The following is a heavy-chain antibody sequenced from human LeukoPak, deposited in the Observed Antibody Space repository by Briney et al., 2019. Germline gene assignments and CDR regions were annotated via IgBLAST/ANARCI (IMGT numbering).Heavy chain of an antibody. V-gene: IGHV3-9*01. D-gene: IGHD6-13*01. J-gene: IGHJ4*02. CDR2: ISWNSGSI. CDR3: AKDLRYSSSWGGIDY. Sequence: GGSLRLSCAASGFTFDDYAMHWVRQAPGKGLEWGSGISWNSGSIGYADSVKGRFTISRDNAKNSLYLQMNSLRAEDTALYYCAKDLRYSSSWGGIDYWGQGTLVTVSS. CDR1: GFTFDDYA.